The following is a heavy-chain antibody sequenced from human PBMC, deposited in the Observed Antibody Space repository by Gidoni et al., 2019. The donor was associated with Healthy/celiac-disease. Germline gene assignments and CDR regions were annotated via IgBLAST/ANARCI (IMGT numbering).Heavy chain of an antibody. CDR3: TRGAERLGLFDY. D-gene: IGHD6-19*01. J-gene: IGHJ4*02. CDR1: GCSISSYS. V-gene: IGHV4-59*01. Sequence: QVHLQESRPGLVQPSATLSLTCTVSGCSISSYSWRWIRLPPGKGLEWIGYIYYSGSTNYNPSLKSRVTISVDTSKNQFSLKLSSVTAADTAVYYCTRGAERLGLFDYWGQGTLVTVSS. CDR2: IYYSGST.